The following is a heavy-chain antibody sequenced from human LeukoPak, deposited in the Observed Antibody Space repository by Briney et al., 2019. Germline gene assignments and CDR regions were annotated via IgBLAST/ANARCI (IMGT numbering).Heavy chain of an antibody. J-gene: IGHJ4*02. CDR3: ARDRGSSGWYMGY. Sequence: PGGSLRLSCAASGFTFSSYGMHWVRQAPGKGLEWVAVISYDGDNKYYADSVKGRLTISRDNSKNTLYLQMNSLRPEDTAVYYCARDRGSSGWYMGYWGQGTLVTVSS. D-gene: IGHD6-19*01. CDR1: GFTFSSYG. V-gene: IGHV3-30*19. CDR2: ISYDGDNK.